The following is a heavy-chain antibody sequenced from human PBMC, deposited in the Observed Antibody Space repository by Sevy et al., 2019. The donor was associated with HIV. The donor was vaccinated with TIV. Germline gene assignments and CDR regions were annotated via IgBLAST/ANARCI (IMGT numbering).Heavy chain of an antibody. CDR2: ISGSGGST. J-gene: IGHJ6*02. Sequence: GGSLRLSCAASGFTFSSYAMSWVRQAPGKGLEWVSAISGSGGSTYYADSVNGRFTISRDNSKNTLYLQMNSLRAEDTAVYYCANGGYSYGRKDYYYYGMDVWGQGTTVIVSS. V-gene: IGHV3-23*01. CDR3: ANGGYSYGRKDYYYYGMDV. CDR1: GFTFSSYA. D-gene: IGHD5-18*01.